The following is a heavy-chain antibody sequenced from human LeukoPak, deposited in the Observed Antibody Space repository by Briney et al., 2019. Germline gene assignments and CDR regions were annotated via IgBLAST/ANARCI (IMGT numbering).Heavy chain of an antibody. CDR3: ARVYSSSWYVDY. J-gene: IGHJ4*02. CDR2: IYYSGST. D-gene: IGHD6-13*01. V-gene: IGHV4-59*01. Sequence: SETLSLTCTVSGGSISSYYWSWIRQPPGKGLEWIGYIYYSGSTNYNPSLKSRVTISVDTSKNQFSLKLSSVSAADTAVYYCARVYSSSWYVDYWGQGTLVTVSS. CDR1: GGSISSYY.